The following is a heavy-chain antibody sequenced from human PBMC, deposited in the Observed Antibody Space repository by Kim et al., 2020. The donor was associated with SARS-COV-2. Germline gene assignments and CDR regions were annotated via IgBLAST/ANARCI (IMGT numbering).Heavy chain of an antibody. CDR2: ISSYSNYI. V-gene: IGHV3-21*01. J-gene: IGHJ4*02. CDR1: GFTFSSYS. D-gene: IGHD5-18*01. Sequence: GGSLRLSCAASGFTFSSYSMNWVRQPPGKGLEWVSSISSYSNYIHYADSVKGRFAISRDNAKDSLYLQMNSLRAEDTAVYYCARAVPEGYSYGFDYWGQGTLVTVSS. CDR3: ARAVPEGYSYGFDY.